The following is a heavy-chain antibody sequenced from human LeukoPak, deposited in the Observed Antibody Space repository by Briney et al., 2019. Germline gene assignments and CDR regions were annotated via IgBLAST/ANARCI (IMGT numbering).Heavy chain of an antibody. CDR1: GFTFSSYG. J-gene: IGHJ4*02. V-gene: IGHV3-33*01. CDR3: ARDTGWLQLLYYFDY. D-gene: IGHD5-24*01. Sequence: GGSLRLSCAASGFTFSSYGMHWVRQAPGKGLEWVAVIWYDGSNKYYADSVKGRFTISRDNSKNTLYLQMNSLRAEDTAVYYCARDTGWLQLLYYFDYWGQGTLVTVSS. CDR2: IWYDGSNK.